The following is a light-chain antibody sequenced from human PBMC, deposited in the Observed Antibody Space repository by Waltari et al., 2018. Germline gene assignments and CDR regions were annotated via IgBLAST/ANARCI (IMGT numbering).Light chain of an antibody. Sequence: DIVVTQSPLSLPVTPGEPASISCRSSQSLLDRNGYNLLDWYLQKPGQSPQLLIYFGSHRASGVPDRCSGSGSGRDFTLKISRVEAEDVGVYYCMQALQTPWTFGQGTKVEIK. CDR3: MQALQTPWT. J-gene: IGKJ1*01. CDR2: FGS. CDR1: QSLLDRNGYNL. V-gene: IGKV2-28*01.